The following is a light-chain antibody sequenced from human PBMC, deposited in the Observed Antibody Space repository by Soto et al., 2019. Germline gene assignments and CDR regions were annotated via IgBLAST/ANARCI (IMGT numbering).Light chain of an antibody. Sequence: DIQMTQSPSTLSASVGDRVTITCRASQSISSWLAWYQQKPGKAPKLLIYDASSLESGVPSRFSGSGSGTEFTLTISSLQPDDFAPYYCQQYNSYLWTFGQGTKVAIK. J-gene: IGKJ1*01. CDR2: DAS. V-gene: IGKV1-5*01. CDR1: QSISSW. CDR3: QQYNSYLWT.